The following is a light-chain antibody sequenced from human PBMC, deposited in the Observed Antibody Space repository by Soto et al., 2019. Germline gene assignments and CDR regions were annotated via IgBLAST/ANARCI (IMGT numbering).Light chain of an antibody. V-gene: IGLV1-40*01. Sequence: QSVLTQPPSGSGAPGHRVTISCAGSRSNIGATYDVQWYQQLPRTAPKLLIYGNSNRPSGVPVRYAGSKSGTPASRAITALQDDVESDYYCQTYDSILSSHYDVGTGTKVTVL. J-gene: IGLJ1*01. CDR2: GNS. CDR1: RSNIGATYD. CDR3: QTYDSILSSHYD.